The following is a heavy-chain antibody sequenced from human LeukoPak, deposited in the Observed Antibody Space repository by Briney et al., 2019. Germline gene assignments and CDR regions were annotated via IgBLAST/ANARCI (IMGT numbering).Heavy chain of an antibody. V-gene: IGHV4-30-4*01. CDR2: IYYSGST. D-gene: IGHD3-22*01. Sequence: SETLSLTCTVSGGSISSGDYYWSWIRQPPGKGLEWIGYIYYSGSTYYNPSLKSRVTISVDTSKNQFSLKLSSVTAADTAVYYCARVINYYDSSGPLFWFDPWGQGTLVTVSS. CDR1: GGSISSGDYY. CDR3: ARVINYYDSSGPLFWFDP. J-gene: IGHJ5*02.